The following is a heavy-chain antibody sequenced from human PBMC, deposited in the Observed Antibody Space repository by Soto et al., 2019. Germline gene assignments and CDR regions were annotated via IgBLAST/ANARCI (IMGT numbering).Heavy chain of an antibody. CDR2: INAGNGNT. D-gene: IGHD3-9*01. CDR1: GYTFTSYA. V-gene: IGHV1-3*01. J-gene: IGHJ4*02. Sequence: ASVKVSCKASGYTFTSYAMQWVRQAPGQRLEWMGWINAGNGNTKYSQKFQGRVTITRDTSASTAYMELSSLRSEDTAVYYCARSLRYFDWSGGYWGQGTLVTVSS. CDR3: ARSLRYFDWSGGY.